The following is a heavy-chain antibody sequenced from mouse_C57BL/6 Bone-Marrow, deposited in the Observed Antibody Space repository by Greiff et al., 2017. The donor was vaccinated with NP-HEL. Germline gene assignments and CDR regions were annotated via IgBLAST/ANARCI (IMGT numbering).Heavy chain of an antibody. V-gene: IGHV1-64*01. CDR3: ARAGGGSTPKDY. D-gene: IGHD5-1*01. J-gene: IGHJ4*01. CDR1: GYTFTSYW. Sequence: VQLQQPGAELVKPGASVKLSCKASGYTFTSYWMHWVKQRPGQGLEWIGMIHPNSGSTNYNEKFKSKATLTVDKSSSTAYMQLSSLTSEDSAVYDCARAGGGSTPKDYWGQGTSVTVSS. CDR2: IHPNSGST.